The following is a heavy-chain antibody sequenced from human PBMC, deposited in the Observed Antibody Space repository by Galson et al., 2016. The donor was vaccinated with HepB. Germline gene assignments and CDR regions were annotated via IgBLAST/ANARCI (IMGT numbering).Heavy chain of an antibody. CDR3: ARDRGYWGMDV. D-gene: IGHD6-25*01. CDR2: ISYDGGNK. V-gene: IGHV3-30*03. CDR1: GFSFNNYG. Sequence: SLRLSCAASGFSFNNYGMHWVRQAPGKGLEWVAVISYDGGNKYYADSVEGRFTISRDNSKNTLFLQMNSLRADDTGAYYCARDRGYWGMDVWGQGTTVTISS. J-gene: IGHJ6*02.